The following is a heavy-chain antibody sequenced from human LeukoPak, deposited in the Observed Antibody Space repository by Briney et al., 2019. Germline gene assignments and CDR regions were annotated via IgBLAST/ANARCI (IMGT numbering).Heavy chain of an antibody. CDR2: IIPIFGIA. V-gene: IGHV1-69*04. D-gene: IGHD2-2*01. CDR1: GGTFSSYA. CDR3: ARETPRYCSSTSCAQGGGYYYYGMDV. J-gene: IGHJ6*02. Sequence: GASVKVSCKASGGTFSSYAISWVRQAPGQGLEWMGRIIPIFGIANYAQKFQGRVTITADKSTSTAYMELSSLRSEDTAVYYCARETPRYCSSTSCAQGGGYYYYGMDVWGQGTTVTVSS.